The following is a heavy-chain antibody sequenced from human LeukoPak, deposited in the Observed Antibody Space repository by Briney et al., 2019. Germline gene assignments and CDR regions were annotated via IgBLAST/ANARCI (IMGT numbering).Heavy chain of an antibody. CDR1: GGSFSGYY. Sequence: SETLSLTCAVYGGSFSGYYWSWIRQPPGKGLEWIGSIYHSGNTYYNPSLKSRVTISVDTSKNQFSLKLSSVTAADTAVYYCARAQRGSLYNWFDPWGQGTLVTVSS. D-gene: IGHD1-26*01. CDR2: IYHSGNT. J-gene: IGHJ5*02. V-gene: IGHV4-34*01. CDR3: ARAQRGSLYNWFDP.